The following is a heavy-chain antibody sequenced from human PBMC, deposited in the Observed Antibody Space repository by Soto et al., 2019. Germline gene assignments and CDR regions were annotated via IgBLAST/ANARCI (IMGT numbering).Heavy chain of an antibody. CDR3: ARVWFGAGGVHYFDY. J-gene: IGHJ4*02. CDR2: IYYSGST. D-gene: IGHD3-10*01. V-gene: IGHV4-31*03. Sequence: QVQLQESGPGLVKPSQTLSLTCTVSGGSISSGGYYWSWIRQHPGKGLEWIGYIYYSGSTYYNPSLKRRVTISVDTSKNQFSLKLSSVTAADTAVYYCARVWFGAGGVHYFDYWGQGTLVTVSS. CDR1: GGSISSGGYY.